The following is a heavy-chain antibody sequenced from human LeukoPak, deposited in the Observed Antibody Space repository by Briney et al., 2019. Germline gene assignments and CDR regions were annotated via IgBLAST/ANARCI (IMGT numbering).Heavy chain of an antibody. J-gene: IGHJ4*02. V-gene: IGHV3-7*01. CDR3: ARDNNWNDGGVFDY. D-gene: IGHD1-20*01. Sequence: PGGSLRLSCAASGFTFSSYWMSSVRQAPGKGLEWVANIKQEGSEKNYVASLKGRFTISRDNAKNSLYLQMNSLRAEDTAVYYCARDNNWNDGGVFDYWGQGTLVTVSS. CDR2: IKQEGSEK. CDR1: GFTFSSYW.